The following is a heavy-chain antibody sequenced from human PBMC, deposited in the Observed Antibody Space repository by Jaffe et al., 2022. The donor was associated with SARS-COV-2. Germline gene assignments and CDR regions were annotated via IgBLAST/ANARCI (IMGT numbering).Heavy chain of an antibody. D-gene: IGHD3-22*01. V-gene: IGHV4-39*01. CDR2: IYYSGST. J-gene: IGHJ5*02. Sequence: QLQLQESGPGLVKPSETLSLTCTVSGGSISSSSYYWGWIRQPPGKGLEWIGSIYYSGSTYYNPSLKSRVTISVDTSKNQFSLKLSSVTAADTAVYYCARHRGNGYYYDSSGQNWFDPWGQGTLVTVSS. CDR3: ARHRGNGYYYDSSGQNWFDP. CDR1: GGSISSSSYY.